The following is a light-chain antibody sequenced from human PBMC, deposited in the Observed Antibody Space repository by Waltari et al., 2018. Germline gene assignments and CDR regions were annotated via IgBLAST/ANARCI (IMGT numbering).Light chain of an antibody. CDR2: DAA. CDR3: QHYKNFPLT. V-gene: IGKV1-5*01. Sequence: DVQMTQSPSTLSASVGDRVTITCRASEDINTWLAWYTQKPGKAPKRLISDAASLKSGVPSRFSGSGSGTDFTLTITSMQPDDFATYYCQHYKNFPLTFGGGTNVEV. J-gene: IGKJ4*01. CDR1: EDINTW.